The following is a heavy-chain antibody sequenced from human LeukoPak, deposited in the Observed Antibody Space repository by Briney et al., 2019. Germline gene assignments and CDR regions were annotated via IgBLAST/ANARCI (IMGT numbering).Heavy chain of an antibody. CDR1: GGSISSGGYH. Sequence: SETLSLTCTVSGGSISSGGYHWSWIRQHPGKGLEWIGYIYYSGSTYYNPSLKSRVTISVDTSKNQFSLKLRSVTAADTAVYYCASSVLRFPNFDYWGQGTLVTVSS. CDR2: IYYSGST. CDR3: ASSVLRFPNFDY. V-gene: IGHV4-31*03. D-gene: IGHD3-3*01. J-gene: IGHJ4*02.